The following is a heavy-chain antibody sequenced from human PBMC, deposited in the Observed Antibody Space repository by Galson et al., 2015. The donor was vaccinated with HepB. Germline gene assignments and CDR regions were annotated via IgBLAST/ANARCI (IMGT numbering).Heavy chain of an antibody. Sequence: ESLSLTCTVSGGSVSSVIYYWSWIRQPPGKGLEWIGYIYYSGSTNYNPSLKSRVTISVDTSKNQFSLKLSSVTAADTAVYYCARADDSSGYYYPDYWGQGTLVTVSS. CDR3: ARADDSSGYYYPDY. D-gene: IGHD3-22*01. V-gene: IGHV4-61*01. CDR1: GGSVSSVIYY. J-gene: IGHJ4*02. CDR2: IYYSGST.